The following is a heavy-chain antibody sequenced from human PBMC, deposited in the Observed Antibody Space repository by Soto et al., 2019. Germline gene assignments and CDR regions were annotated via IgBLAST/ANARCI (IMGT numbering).Heavy chain of an antibody. CDR1: GDSISSSNYY. CDR3: ARRSGYNFYYNYYGMDV. D-gene: IGHD3-22*01. V-gene: IGHV4-39*01. Sequence: SETLSLTCTVSGDSISSSNYYWVWIRQPPGKGLEWIGSIYYSGSTYYNPSLKSRVTISVDTSKNQFSLKLSSVTAADTAVYYCARRSGYNFYYNYYGMDVWGQGTTVTSP. J-gene: IGHJ6*02. CDR2: IYYSGST.